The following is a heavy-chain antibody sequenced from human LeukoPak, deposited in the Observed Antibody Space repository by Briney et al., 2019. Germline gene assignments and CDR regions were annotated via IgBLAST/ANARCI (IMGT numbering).Heavy chain of an antibody. Sequence: ASVKVSCKASGYTFTSYGISWVRQAPGQGLEWMGWISAYNGNTNYAQKLQGRVTMTTDTSTSTAYMELRSLRSDDTAVYYCARDRRRYYDSSGYLRFDYWGQGTLVTVSS. CDR1: GYTFTSYG. J-gene: IGHJ4*02. D-gene: IGHD3-22*01. CDR3: ARDRRRYYDSSGYLRFDY. CDR2: ISAYNGNT. V-gene: IGHV1-18*01.